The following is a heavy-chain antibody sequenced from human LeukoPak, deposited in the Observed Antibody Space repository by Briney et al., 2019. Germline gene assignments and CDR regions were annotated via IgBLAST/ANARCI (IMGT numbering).Heavy chain of an antibody. V-gene: IGHV3-23*01. J-gene: IGHJ4*02. Sequence: GGSLRLSCPASGFTFRNHDMSWVRQAPGKGLEWVSGSGSGGSTYYADSVKGRFTISRDNSKNTLYLQMNSLRAEDTAVYYCAKDFWSGYYPNYWGQGTLVTVSS. CDR2: SGSGGST. CDR3: AKDFWSGYYPNY. CDR1: GFTFRNHD. D-gene: IGHD3-3*01.